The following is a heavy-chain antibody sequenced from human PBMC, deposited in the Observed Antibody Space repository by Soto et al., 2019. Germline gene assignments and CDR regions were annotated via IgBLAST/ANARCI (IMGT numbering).Heavy chain of an antibody. Sequence: QVQLLQSDPGLMKPSETLSLTCTVSGGSISLERFYWTWVRQAPGNGLAWIGYVFHTGTTKYNPSLGGRATMSVDTSRNQLSLELRSLTAADTAGYFCAREISDAHINYFDFWGQGILVPVTS. CDR2: VFHTGTT. D-gene: IGHD2-2*01. CDR1: GGSISLERFY. V-gene: IGHV4-61*01. CDR3: AREISDAHINYFDF. J-gene: IGHJ4*02.